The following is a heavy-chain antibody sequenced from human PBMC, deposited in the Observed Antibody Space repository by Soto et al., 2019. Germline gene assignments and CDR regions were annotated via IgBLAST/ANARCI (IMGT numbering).Heavy chain of an antibody. CDR1: GFTFSSYG. CDR2: IWYDGSNK. CDR3: ARSNYDFWSGPPAGYYYGMDV. Sequence: PGGSLRLSCAASGFTFSSYGMHWVRQAPGKGLEWVAVIWYDGSNKYYADSVKGRFTISRDNSKNTLYLQMNSLRAEDTAVYYCARSNYDFWSGPPAGYYYGMDVWGQGTTVTVSS. V-gene: IGHV3-33*01. J-gene: IGHJ6*02. D-gene: IGHD3-3*01.